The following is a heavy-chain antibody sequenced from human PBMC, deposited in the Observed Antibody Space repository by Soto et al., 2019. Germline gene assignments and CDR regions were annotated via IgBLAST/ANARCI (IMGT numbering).Heavy chain of an antibody. J-gene: IGHJ5*02. Sequence: EVQLLESGGGLVQPGGSLRLSCAASGFTFSSYAMSWVRQAPGKGLEWVSAISGSGGSTYYAYSVKGRFTISRDNSKNTLYLQMNSLRAEDTAVHYCAKGRYCSSTSCYGWFDPWGQGTLVTVSS. CDR2: ISGSGGST. D-gene: IGHD2-2*01. CDR1: GFTFSSYA. V-gene: IGHV3-23*01. CDR3: AKGRYCSSTSCYGWFDP.